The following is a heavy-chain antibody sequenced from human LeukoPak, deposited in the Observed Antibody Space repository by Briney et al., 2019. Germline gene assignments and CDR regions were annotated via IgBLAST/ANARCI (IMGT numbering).Heavy chain of an antibody. CDR1: GDTFSSYA. Sequence: SVKVSCKASGDTFSSYAISWVRQAPGQGLEWMGGIIPIFGTANYAQKFQGRVTITADESTSTAYMELSSLRSEDTAVYYCARARGYSYGRSKYYFDYWGQGTLVTVSS. D-gene: IGHD5-18*01. CDR3: ARARGYSYGRSKYYFDY. J-gene: IGHJ4*02. V-gene: IGHV1-69*13. CDR2: IIPIFGTA.